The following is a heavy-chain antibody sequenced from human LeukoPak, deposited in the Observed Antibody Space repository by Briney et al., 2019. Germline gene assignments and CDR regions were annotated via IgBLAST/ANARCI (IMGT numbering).Heavy chain of an antibody. CDR3: ARTTRGYSYDAPFDY. CDR1: GFTFSSYK. Sequence: GGSLRLSCAASGFTFSSYKIHWVRQAPGKGLEWVAVIWNDGSSKYYADSVKGRFTISRDNAKNSLYLQMNSLRAEDTAVYYCARTTRGYSYDAPFDYWGQGTLVTVSS. D-gene: IGHD5-18*01. J-gene: IGHJ4*02. V-gene: IGHV3-33*01. CDR2: IWNDGSSK.